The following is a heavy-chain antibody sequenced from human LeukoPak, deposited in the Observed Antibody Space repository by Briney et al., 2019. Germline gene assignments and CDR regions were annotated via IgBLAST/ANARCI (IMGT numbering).Heavy chain of an antibody. CDR1: GFTFSSYA. V-gene: IGHV3-23*01. J-gene: IGHJ6*03. CDR2: ISGSGGST. Sequence: GGSLRLSCAASGFTFSSYAMSWVRQAPGKGLEWVSGISGSGGSTYYADSVKGRFTISRDNSKNTVYLQMNSLRAEDTAVYYCAKSPNYYYYMDVWGKGTTVTVSS. CDR3: AKSPNYYYYMDV.